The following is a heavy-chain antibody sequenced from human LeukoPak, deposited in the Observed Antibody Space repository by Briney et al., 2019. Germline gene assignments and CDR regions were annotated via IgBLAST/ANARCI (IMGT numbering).Heavy chain of an antibody. Sequence: GGSLRLSRAASGFTFSNFAMTWVRQAPGKGLQWVSAISENGDGRYYAGSVKGRFTISRDNSKNMLYLQMNSLRAEDTALYYCTKDWSASYWGQGTLVTVSS. CDR3: TKDWSASY. J-gene: IGHJ4*02. V-gene: IGHV3-23*01. CDR1: GFTFSNFA. CDR2: ISENGDGR.